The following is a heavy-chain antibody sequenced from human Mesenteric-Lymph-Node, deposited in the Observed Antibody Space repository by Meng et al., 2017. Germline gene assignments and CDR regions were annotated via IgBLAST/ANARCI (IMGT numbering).Heavy chain of an antibody. D-gene: IGHD2-15*01. CDR2: IYPGGNT. V-gene: IGHV3-53*01. CDR1: GFTVSSNY. CDR3: ARDLGSGGAVFGY. Sequence: GESLKISCAASGFTVSSNYMTWVRQAPGEGLEWVSVIYPGGNTYYADSVKGRFSTSRDNSKNTLYLQMNSLRAEDTAVYYCARDLGSGGAVFGYWGQGTLVTVSS. J-gene: IGHJ4*02.